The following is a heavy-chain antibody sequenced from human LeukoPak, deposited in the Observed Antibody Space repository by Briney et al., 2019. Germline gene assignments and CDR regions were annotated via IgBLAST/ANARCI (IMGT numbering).Heavy chain of an antibody. J-gene: IGHJ4*02. CDR2: MHAGNGNA. CDR3: AREGSYCVGGDCYSFDF. Sequence: ASVKVSCKASGYRFISHYIHWVRQAPGQGPEWLGWMHAGNGNARYPEKFEGRVTMTRDTSSNTAYMDLTSLRSDDTAVYYCAREGSYCVGGDCYSFDFWGQGTLVTVSS. V-gene: IGHV1-2*02. CDR1: GYRFISHY. D-gene: IGHD2-21*02.